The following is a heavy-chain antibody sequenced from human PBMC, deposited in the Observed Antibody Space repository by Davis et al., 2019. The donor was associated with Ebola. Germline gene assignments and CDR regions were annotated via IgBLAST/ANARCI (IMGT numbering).Heavy chain of an antibody. CDR1: GFTFSSYA. V-gene: IGHV3-30-3*01. J-gene: IGHJ6*02. CDR2: ISYDGSNK. Sequence: PAGSLTLSCAASGFTFSSYAMHWVRHAPGKGLEWVAAISYDGSNKYYADSVKGRFTISIYNSKHTLYLQMNSLRAEDTAVYHCARDILHGFEYSSRWRPYYYYGMDVWGQGTTVTVSS. CDR3: ARDILHGFEYSSRWRPYYYYGMDV. D-gene: IGHD6-13*01.